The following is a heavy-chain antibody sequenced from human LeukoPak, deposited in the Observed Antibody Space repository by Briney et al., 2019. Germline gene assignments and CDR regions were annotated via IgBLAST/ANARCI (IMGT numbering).Heavy chain of an antibody. Sequence: GKSLRLSCAASGFTFSSYAMHWVRQAPGKGLEWVAVISYDGSNKYYADSVKGRFTISRDNAKNSLYLQMNSLRAEDTAVYYCARVFRCSSTSCYVDYYGMDVWGQGTTVTVSS. J-gene: IGHJ6*02. CDR3: ARVFRCSSTSCYVDYYGMDV. CDR2: ISYDGSNK. D-gene: IGHD2-2*01. CDR1: GFTFSSYA. V-gene: IGHV3-30*04.